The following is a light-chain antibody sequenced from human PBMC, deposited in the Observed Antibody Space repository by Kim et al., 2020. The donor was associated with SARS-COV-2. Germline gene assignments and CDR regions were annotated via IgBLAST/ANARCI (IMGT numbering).Light chain of an antibody. Sequence: DIVMTQSPDSLAVSLGERATINCKSSQSVLYSSNNKNYLAWYQQKPGQPPKLLIYWASTRESGVPDRFSGRGSGTAFTLTISSLQAEDVAVSYCQQYYSTPLTFGQGTKLEF. J-gene: IGKJ2*01. V-gene: IGKV4-1*01. CDR1: QSVLYSSNNKNY. CDR3: QQYYSTPLT. CDR2: WAS.